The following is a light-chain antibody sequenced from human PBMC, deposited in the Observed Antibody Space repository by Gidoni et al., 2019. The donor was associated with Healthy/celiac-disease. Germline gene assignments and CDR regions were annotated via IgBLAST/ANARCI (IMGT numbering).Light chain of an antibody. CDR1: SSDVGGYNY. CDR3: SSYTSSSTLDVV. CDR2: DVS. J-gene: IGLJ2*01. V-gene: IGLV2-14*03. Sequence: QSALTQPASGQSITISCTGTSSDVGGYNYVSWYQQHPDKAPKLMIYDVSNRPSGVSNRFSGSKSGNTASLTISGLHAEDEAYYYCSSYTSSSTLDVVFGGGTKLTVL.